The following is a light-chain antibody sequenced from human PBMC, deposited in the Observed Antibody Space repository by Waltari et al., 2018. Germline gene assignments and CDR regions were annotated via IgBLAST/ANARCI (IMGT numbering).Light chain of an antibody. CDR1: SSDVGGYNY. V-gene: IGLV2-14*03. Sequence: QSALTQPASVSGSPGQSITIPCTGTSSDVGGYNYVSWYQHHPGKAPKLMIYDVSNRPSGVSNRFSGSKSGNTASLTISGLQAEDEADYYCSSYISSSTLELFGGGTSLTVL. CDR3: SSYISSSTLEL. CDR2: DVS. J-gene: IGLJ2*01.